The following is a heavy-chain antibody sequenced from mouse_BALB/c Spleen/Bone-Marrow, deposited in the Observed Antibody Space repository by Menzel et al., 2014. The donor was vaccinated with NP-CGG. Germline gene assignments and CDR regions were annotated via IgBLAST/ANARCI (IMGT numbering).Heavy chain of an antibody. CDR3: ARFGYDYALDY. J-gene: IGHJ4*01. CDR1: GDSITSGY. Sequence: EVNVVESGPSLVKPSQSLSLTCSVTGDSITSGYWNWIRKFPGNKLEYMGYISYSGSTYYNPSLKSRISITRDTSKNQYYLQLKSVTTEDTATYYCARFGYDYALDYWGQGTSVTVSS. D-gene: IGHD2-2*01. CDR2: ISYSGST. V-gene: IGHV3-8*02.